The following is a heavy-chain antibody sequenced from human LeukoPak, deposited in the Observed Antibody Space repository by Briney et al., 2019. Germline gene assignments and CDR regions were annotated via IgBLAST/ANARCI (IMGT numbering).Heavy chain of an antibody. CDR3: AREYDSSGYL. V-gene: IGHV3-30*03. CDR2: ISYDGSNK. J-gene: IGHJ4*02. CDR1: GFTFSRYG. Sequence: GGSLRLSCAASGFTFSRYGMHWGRQAPGKGLEGVAVISYDGSNKYYADSVKGRFTISRDNSKNTLYLQMNSLRAEDTAVYYCAREYDSSGYLWGQGTLVTVSS. D-gene: IGHD3-22*01.